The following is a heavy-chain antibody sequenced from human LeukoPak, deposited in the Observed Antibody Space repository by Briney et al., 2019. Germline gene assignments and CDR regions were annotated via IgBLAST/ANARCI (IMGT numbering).Heavy chain of an antibody. CDR2: ILNDGTWE. CDR1: GFTYSDYG. J-gene: IGHJ5*01. CDR3: VKGGSISHNWFDS. V-gene: IGHV3-30*02. D-gene: IGHD3-16*01. Sequence: GGSLRLSCAASGFTYSDYGMHWVRQAPGRGLEWVAFILNDGTWEYYPDSVKGRLTISRDNSRNTLYLQMNSVRLEDTAMYYCVKGGSISHNWFDSWGQGTLVTVSS.